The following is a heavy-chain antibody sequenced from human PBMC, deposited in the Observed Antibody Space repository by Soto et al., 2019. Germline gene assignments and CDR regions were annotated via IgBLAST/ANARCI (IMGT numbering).Heavy chain of an antibody. CDR1: GYTFTNYG. CDR3: APHTLDTGMPSGY. V-gene: IGHV1-18*01. J-gene: IGHJ4*02. D-gene: IGHD5-18*01. CDR2: IGGYKGKT. Sequence: QVQLVQSGAEVREPGASVKVSCKASGYTFTNYGVSWVRQAPGQGLEWMGWIGGYKGKTNYAQKLQGRVTLTTDTSTSTAYLELRSLRYDDTAVYYCAPHTLDTGMPSGYWGQGTLVTVSS.